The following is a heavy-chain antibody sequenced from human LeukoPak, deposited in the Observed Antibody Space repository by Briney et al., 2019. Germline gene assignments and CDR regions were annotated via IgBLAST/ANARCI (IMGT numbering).Heavy chain of an antibody. V-gene: IGHV3-49*04. Sequence: GGSLRLSCTSSGFSFGDYSMTWVRQAPGKGLEWVGFIRSKAYGGTTEYAASVKGRFTISRDDSKSIAYLQMNSLKTEDTAVYHCASRSGRQWLPYFDYWGQGTLVTVSS. CDR3: ASRSGRQWLPYFDY. CDR1: GFSFGDYS. CDR2: IRSKAYGGTT. D-gene: IGHD1-26*01. J-gene: IGHJ4*02.